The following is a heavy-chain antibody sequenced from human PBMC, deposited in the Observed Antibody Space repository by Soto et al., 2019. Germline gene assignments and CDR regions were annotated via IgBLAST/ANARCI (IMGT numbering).Heavy chain of an antibody. CDR1: GGSFSGYY. CDR2: INHSGST. D-gene: IGHD6-6*01. CDR3: ARPRSSIAAGGAFDI. V-gene: IGHV4-34*01. J-gene: IGHJ3*02. Sequence: SETPSLTCAVYGGSFSGYYWSGIRQPPGKGLEWIGEINHSGSTNYNPSLKRRVTISVDTSKNQFSLKLSSVTAADTAVYYCARPRSSIAAGGAFDIWGQGTMVTVS.